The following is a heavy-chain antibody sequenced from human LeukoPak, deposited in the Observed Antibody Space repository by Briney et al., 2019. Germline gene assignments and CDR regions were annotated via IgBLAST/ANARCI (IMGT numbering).Heavy chain of an antibody. Sequence: GGSLRLSCAASGSTFSSYAMSWVRQAPGKGLEWVSAISGGGGSTYYADSVKGRFTISRDNSKNTLYLQMNSLRAEDTAVYYCAKDMNYYGSGTYYIEPFDYWGQGTLVTVSS. V-gene: IGHV3-23*01. J-gene: IGHJ4*02. D-gene: IGHD3-10*01. CDR3: AKDMNYYGSGTYYIEPFDY. CDR2: ISGGGGST. CDR1: GSTFSSYA.